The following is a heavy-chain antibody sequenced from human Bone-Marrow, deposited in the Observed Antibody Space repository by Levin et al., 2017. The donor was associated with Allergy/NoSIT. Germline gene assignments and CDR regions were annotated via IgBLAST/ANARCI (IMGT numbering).Heavy chain of an antibody. CDR3: ARDRSGSSGEGLDS. D-gene: IGHD2-15*01. CDR2: ISGGGFSI. Sequence: PGGSLRLSCVASGFNFNGYSMNWVRQAPGKGLEWVSSISGGGFSIHYADSVKGRFTISKDNAKSSVYLQMDSLRAEDTAVYYCARDRSGSSGEGLDSWGQGILVTVSS. V-gene: IGHV3-21*01. CDR1: GFNFNGYS. J-gene: IGHJ5*01.